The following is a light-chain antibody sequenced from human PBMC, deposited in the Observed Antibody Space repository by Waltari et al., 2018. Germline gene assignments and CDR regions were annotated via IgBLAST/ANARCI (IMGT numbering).Light chain of an antibody. J-gene: IGLJ3*02. CDR3: CSYADSNTWV. CDR2: EAT. CDR1: SSDFGNDNL. Sequence: QSALTQPASVSGSPGQSITISCTGTSSDFGNDNLFSWYQRHPGKPPKLIIYEATKRPSDISNHFSASKSGNTASLTISGLQAEDEADYFCCSYADSNTWVFGGGTRLTVL. V-gene: IGLV2-23*01.